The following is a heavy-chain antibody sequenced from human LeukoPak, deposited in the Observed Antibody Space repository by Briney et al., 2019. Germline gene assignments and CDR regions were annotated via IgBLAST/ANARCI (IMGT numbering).Heavy chain of an antibody. CDR2: INHSGST. Sequence: SETLSLTCAVYGGSFSGYYWSWIRQPPGKGLEWIGEINHSGSTNYNPSLKSRVTISVDTSKNQFSLKLSSVTAADTAVYYCASRRYFDYWGQGTLVTASS. CDR1: GGSFSGYY. CDR3: ASRRYFDY. V-gene: IGHV4-34*01. J-gene: IGHJ4*02.